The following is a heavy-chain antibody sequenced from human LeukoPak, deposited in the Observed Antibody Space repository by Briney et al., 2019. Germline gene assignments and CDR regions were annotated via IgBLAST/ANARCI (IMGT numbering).Heavy chain of an antibody. CDR2: ISWNSGSI. D-gene: IGHD6-19*01. J-gene: IGHJ1*01. CDR1: GFTFDDYA. V-gene: IGHV3-9*01. Sequence: GGSLRLSCAASGFTFDDYAMHWVRQAPGKGLEWVSSISWNSGSIGYADSVKGRFTISRDNAKNSLYLQMNSLRAEDTALYYCAKDMTYSSGWYPEYFQHWGQGTLVTVSS. CDR3: AKDMTYSSGWYPEYFQH.